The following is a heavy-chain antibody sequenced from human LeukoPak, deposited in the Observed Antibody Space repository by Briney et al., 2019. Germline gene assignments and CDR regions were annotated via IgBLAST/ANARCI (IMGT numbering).Heavy chain of an antibody. D-gene: IGHD3-9*01. CDR1: GFTFGHYW. V-gene: IGHV3-7*01. CDR3: ARMVYDVLPEEYYDY. Sequence: GGSLRLSCAASGFTFGHYWMSWVRQAPGKGLEWVASIKQDGNEKYYVDSVKGRFTISRDNARNSLYLQMNSLRAEDTAVYYCARMVYDVLPEEYYDYWGQGTLVTVSS. CDR2: IKQDGNEK. J-gene: IGHJ4*02.